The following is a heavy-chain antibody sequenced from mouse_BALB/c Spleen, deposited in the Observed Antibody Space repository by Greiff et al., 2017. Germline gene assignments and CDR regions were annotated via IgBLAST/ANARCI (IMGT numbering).Heavy chain of an antibody. Sequence: SGAELAKPGASVKWSCKASGYPFLGYWMHWVKKRPGQGLEWIGYINPRPGYTEYIQKFKDKATLTADKSSSTAYMQLSSLTSEDSAVYYCARWDWEGYYFDYWGQGTTLTVSS. CDR1: GYPFLGYW. CDR3: ARWDWEGYYFDY. J-gene: IGHJ2*01. D-gene: IGHD4-1*01. CDR2: INPRPGYT. V-gene: IGHV1-7*01.